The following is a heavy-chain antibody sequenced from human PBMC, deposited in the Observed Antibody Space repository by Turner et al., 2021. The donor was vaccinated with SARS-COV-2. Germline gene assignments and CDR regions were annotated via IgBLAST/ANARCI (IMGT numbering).Heavy chain of an antibody. CDR1: GFTFSNYG. CDR3: VKGGSGWSMEFDY. Sequence: QVQLVESGGGVVQPGRSLRLSCAAAGFTFSNYGMFWFRQAPGKGLEWVALISYDGSNKHYADSVKGRFTISRDNSKNTLFLQMYSLRAEDTAVYYCVKGGSGWSMEFDYWGHGTLVTVSS. J-gene: IGHJ4*01. V-gene: IGHV3-30*18. CDR2: ISYDGSNK. D-gene: IGHD6-19*01.